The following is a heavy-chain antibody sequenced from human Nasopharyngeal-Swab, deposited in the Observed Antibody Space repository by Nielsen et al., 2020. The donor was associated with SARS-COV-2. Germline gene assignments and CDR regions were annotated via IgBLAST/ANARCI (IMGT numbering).Heavy chain of an antibody. Sequence: RQAPGKGLEWIGYIYHSGSTYYHPSLKSRVTISVDRSKNQFSLKLSSVTAADTAVYYCAREGILWFGEEMWLFFDYWGQGTLVTVSS. D-gene: IGHD3-10*01. CDR2: IYHSGST. V-gene: IGHV4-30-2*01. J-gene: IGHJ4*02. CDR3: AREGILWFGEEMWLFFDY.